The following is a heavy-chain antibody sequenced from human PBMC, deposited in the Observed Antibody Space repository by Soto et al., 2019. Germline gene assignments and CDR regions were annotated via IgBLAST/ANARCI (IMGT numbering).Heavy chain of an antibody. CDR3: ARGTHAFDI. V-gene: IGHV4-31*03. Sequence: SETLSLTCSVSGGSLSSGGYYWSWIRKHPGKGLEWIGYIYYSGSTYYNPSLKSRVTISVDTSKNQFSLKLSSVTAADKAMNYCARGTHAFDIWGQGTMVTVSS. CDR2: IYYSGST. J-gene: IGHJ3*02. CDR1: GGSLSSGGYY.